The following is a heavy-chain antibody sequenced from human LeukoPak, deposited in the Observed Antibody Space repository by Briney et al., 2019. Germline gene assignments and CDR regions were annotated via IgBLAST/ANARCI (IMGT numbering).Heavy chain of an antibody. Sequence: GGSLRLSCAASGFTFDDYAMHWVRQAPGKGLEWVSGISWNSGSIGYADSVKGRFTISRDNSKNTLYLQMNSLRAEDTAVYYCARKGGYSSSWYIAFDIWGQGTMVTVSS. J-gene: IGHJ3*02. D-gene: IGHD6-13*01. V-gene: IGHV3-9*01. CDR3: ARKGGYSSSWYIAFDI. CDR2: ISWNSGSI. CDR1: GFTFDDYA.